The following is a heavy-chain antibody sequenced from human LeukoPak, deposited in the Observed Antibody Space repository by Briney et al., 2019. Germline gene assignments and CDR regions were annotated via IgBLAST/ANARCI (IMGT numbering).Heavy chain of an antibody. Sequence: PSETLSLTCTVSGGSISSSSYYWGWIRQPAGKGLEWIGRVYTRGTTSYNPSLKSRVTISVDTSKNQFSLKLSSVTAADTAVYYCARVPERYYYGSGSYTFDYWGQGTLVTVSS. J-gene: IGHJ4*02. CDR2: VYTRGTT. V-gene: IGHV4-61*02. CDR3: ARVPERYYYGSGSYTFDY. CDR1: GGSISSSSYY. D-gene: IGHD3-10*01.